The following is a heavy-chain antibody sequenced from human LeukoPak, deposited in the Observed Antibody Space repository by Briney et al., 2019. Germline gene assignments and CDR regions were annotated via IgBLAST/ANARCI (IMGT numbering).Heavy chain of an antibody. CDR3: ARDFETVAGTRYFDY. CDR1: GFTFSSYA. CDR2: ISYDGSNK. D-gene: IGHD6-19*01. V-gene: IGHV3-30-3*01. J-gene: IGHJ4*02. Sequence: GRSLRLSRAASGFTFSSYAMHWVRQAPGKGLEWVTVISYDGSNKYYADSVKGRFTISRDNSKNTLYLQMNSLRAEDTAVYYCARDFETVAGTRYFDYWGQGTLVTVSS.